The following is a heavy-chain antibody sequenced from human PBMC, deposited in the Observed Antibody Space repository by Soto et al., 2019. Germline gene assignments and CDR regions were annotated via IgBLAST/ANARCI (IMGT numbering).Heavy chain of an antibody. J-gene: IGHJ4*02. D-gene: IGHD6-6*01. V-gene: IGHV4-39*01. CDR1: GGSISSSSYY. Sequence: NPSETLSLTCTVSGGSISSSSYYWGWIRQPPGKGLEWIGTIYYTGSTYYNPSLKSRVTISVDTSKNQFSLKLSSVTAADTAFYFCARQSSTSMAARYLDSWGQGTLVNVSS. CDR2: IYYTGST. CDR3: ARQSSTSMAARYLDS.